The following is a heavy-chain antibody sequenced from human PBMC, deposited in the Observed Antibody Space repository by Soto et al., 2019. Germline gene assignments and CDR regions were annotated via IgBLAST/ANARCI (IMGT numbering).Heavy chain of an antibody. D-gene: IGHD2-15*01. V-gene: IGHV3-53*01. Sequence: EVQLVESGGGLIQPGESLRLSCTASGFTVSSKYMSWVRQAPGKGLEWVSVIYSGGTTYYADSVKGRFTISRDNSKNMLYLQMNSLKAEDTAVYYCASHESGGSHWYFALWGRGTLVTVSS. CDR3: ASHESGGSHWYFAL. J-gene: IGHJ2*01. CDR2: IYSGGTT. CDR1: GFTVSSKY.